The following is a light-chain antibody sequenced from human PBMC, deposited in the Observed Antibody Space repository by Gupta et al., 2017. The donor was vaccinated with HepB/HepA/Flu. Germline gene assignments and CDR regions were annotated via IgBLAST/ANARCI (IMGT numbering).Light chain of an antibody. V-gene: IGLV2-14*03. CDR1: SSDVGGYNY. Sequence: SALTQPASVSGSPGQSITITCTGTSSDVGGYNYVSWYQQHPGKAPKLMIYDGSNRPSGVSNRFSGSKSGNTASLTISGLQAEDEADYYCSSYTSSYVVFGGGTKLTVL. CDR3: SSYTSSYVV. J-gene: IGLJ2*01. CDR2: DGS.